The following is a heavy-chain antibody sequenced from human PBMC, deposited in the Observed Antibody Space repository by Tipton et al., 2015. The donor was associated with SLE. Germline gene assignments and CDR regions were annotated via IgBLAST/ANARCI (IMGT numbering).Heavy chain of an antibody. D-gene: IGHD5-12*01. V-gene: IGHV4-59*08. Sequence: LRLSCTVSGGSISSYYWSWIRQPPGKGLEWIGYIYYSGSTNYNPSLKSRVTISVDTSKNQFSLKLSSVTAADTAVYYCARVDIVATIDYWGQGTLVTVSS. CDR2: IYYSGST. CDR1: GGSISSYY. J-gene: IGHJ4*02. CDR3: ARVDIVATIDY.